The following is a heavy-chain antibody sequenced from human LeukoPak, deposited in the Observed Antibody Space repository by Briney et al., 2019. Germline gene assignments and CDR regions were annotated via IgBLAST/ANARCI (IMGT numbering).Heavy chain of an antibody. Sequence: GGSLRLSCVASGLNFDDSAMHWVRQAPGKGLEWVSLISADGGSTFSADSVKGRFSISRDNSKNSLYLQINSLRSEDTAMYYCAKESGKFDYWGQGTLVAVSS. J-gene: IGHJ4*02. CDR3: AKESGKFDY. CDR2: ISADGGST. V-gene: IGHV3-43*02. CDR1: GLNFDDSA.